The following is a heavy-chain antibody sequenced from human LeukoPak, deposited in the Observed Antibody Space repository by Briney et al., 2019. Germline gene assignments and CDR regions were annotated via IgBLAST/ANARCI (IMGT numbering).Heavy chain of an antibody. Sequence: PSETLSLTCTVSGGSISRYYWSWIRQPPGKGLEWIGYIYYSGSTKYNPSLKSRVTISVDTSKRQFSLKLTSVTAADTAVYYCARLGIGVVPSAMLGDYYFDYWGQGTLVTVSS. J-gene: IGHJ4*02. CDR1: GGSISRYY. D-gene: IGHD2-2*01. CDR3: ARLGIGVVPSAMLGDYYFDY. CDR2: IYYSGST. V-gene: IGHV4-59*08.